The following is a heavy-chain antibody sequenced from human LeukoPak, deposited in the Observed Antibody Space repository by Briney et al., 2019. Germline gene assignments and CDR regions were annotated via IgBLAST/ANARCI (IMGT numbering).Heavy chain of an antibody. CDR3: TRMTTGHDY. CDR2: INHSRYT. D-gene: IGHD1-14*01. J-gene: IGHJ4*02. CDR1: GVSFNDYY. Sequence: PSETLSLTCAVSGVSFNDYYWSWVRQSPGKGLEWIGEINHSRYTNDSPSLKSRVTISIDTSRKQFSLNLRSVTVADTAVYYCTRMTTGHDYWGQGTLVTVSS. V-gene: IGHV4-34*01.